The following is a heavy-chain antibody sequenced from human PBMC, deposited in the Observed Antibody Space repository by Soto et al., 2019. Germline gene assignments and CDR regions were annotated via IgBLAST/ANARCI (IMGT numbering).Heavy chain of an antibody. D-gene: IGHD6-25*01. CDR2: IYHSGST. CDR3: ARVSVRCYYMDV. J-gene: IGHJ6*03. Sequence: QVQLQESGPGLVKPSGTLSLTCAVSSGSISSSNWWSWVRQAPGKGLEWIGDIYHSGSTNYNPSLKSRLTISVDKSNYQFSLKLSSMTAADTAVYYCARVSVRCYYMDVGGNGTTVTVSS. CDR1: SGSISSSNW. V-gene: IGHV4-4*02.